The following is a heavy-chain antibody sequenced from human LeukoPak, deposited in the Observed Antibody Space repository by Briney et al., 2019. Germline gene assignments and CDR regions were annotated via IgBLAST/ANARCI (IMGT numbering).Heavy chain of an antibody. CDR2: ISAYNDNT. D-gene: IGHD6-19*01. J-gene: IGHJ4*02. CDR3: ARSSSGYPDYFDY. V-gene: IGHV1-18*01. CDR1: GYTFTSYG. Sequence: EASVKVSCKASGYTFTSYGISWVRQAPGQGLEWMGWISAYNDNTNYAQKLQGRVTMTTDTSTSTAYMELRSLRSDGTAVYYCARSSSGYPDYFDYWGQGTLVTVSS.